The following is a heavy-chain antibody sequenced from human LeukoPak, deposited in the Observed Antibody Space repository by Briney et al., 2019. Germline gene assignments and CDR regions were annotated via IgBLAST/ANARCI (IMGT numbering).Heavy chain of an antibody. Sequence: GGSLRLSCAASGFTFSSYAMHWVRQAPGKGLEYVSAISSNGGSTYYANSVKGRFTISRDNSKNTLYLQMGSLRAEDMAVYCCAREASGSSHLDYWGQGALVTVSS. CDR3: AREASGSSHLDY. CDR1: GFTFSSYA. CDR2: ISSNGGST. J-gene: IGHJ4*02. D-gene: IGHD1-26*01. V-gene: IGHV3-64*01.